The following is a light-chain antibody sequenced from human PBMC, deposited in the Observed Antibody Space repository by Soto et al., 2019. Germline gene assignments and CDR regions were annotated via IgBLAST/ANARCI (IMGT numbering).Light chain of an antibody. J-gene: IGKJ5*01. V-gene: IGKV1-5*03. Sequence: DIQMTQSPSALSSSVGDRITITCRASQSISSWLAWYQQKPGKATKLRIYKASSLESGVPSRVSGSGSGTEVTLTISSLKPDECATYYGQQYNSYLYTFGQGTRLEIK. CDR2: KAS. CDR3: QQYNSYLYT. CDR1: QSISSW.